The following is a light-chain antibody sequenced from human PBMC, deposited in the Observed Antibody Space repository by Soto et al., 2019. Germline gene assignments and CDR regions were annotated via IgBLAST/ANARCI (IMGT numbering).Light chain of an antibody. CDR3: LQNHNYPRT. V-gene: IGKV1-6*01. Sequence: AIQMTQSPSSLSASVGDRVTITCRASQDISDDVGWYQQTPGKAPKLLISGASRLQSGVPSRFSGSGSGAAFTLTITSMRPEASANYYCLQNHNYPRTFGQGTKVDIK. CDR1: QDISDD. J-gene: IGKJ1*01. CDR2: GAS.